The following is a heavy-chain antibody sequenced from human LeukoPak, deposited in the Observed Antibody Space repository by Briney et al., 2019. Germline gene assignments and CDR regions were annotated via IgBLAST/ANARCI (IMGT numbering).Heavy chain of an antibody. CDR1: GFIFSTYG. J-gene: IGHJ4*02. Sequence: GGSLRLSCAASGFIFSTYGMYWVRQAPGKGLEWVAFIRHDGSIKNYADSVKGRSTISRDNSKNTLYLQMNSLRAEDTAVYYCAKDSLADIDYWGQGTLVTVST. CDR2: IRHDGSIK. CDR3: AKDSLADIDY. V-gene: IGHV3-30*02. D-gene: IGHD3-16*01.